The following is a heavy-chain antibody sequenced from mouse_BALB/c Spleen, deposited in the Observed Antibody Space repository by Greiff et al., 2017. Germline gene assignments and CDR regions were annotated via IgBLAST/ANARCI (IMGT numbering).Heavy chain of an antibody. J-gene: IGHJ2*01. CDR2: IRNKANGYTT. Sequence: EVQLVESGGGLVQPGGSLRLSCATSGFTFTDYYMSWVRQPPGKALEWLGFIRNKANGYTTEYSASVKGRFTISRDNSQSILYLQMNTLRAEDSATYYCARGDYRYDEGFDYWGQGTTLTVSS. V-gene: IGHV7-3*02. CDR1: GFTFTDYY. D-gene: IGHD2-14*01. CDR3: ARGDYRYDEGFDY.